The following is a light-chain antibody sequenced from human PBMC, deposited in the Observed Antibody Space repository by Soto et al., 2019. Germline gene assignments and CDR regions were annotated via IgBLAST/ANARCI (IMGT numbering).Light chain of an antibody. Sequence: QSVLTQPPSASGTPGQRVTISCSGSSSNIGSNFIYWYQQLPGTAPKLLIYRNNERPSGVPDRFSGSKSGTSASLAISVLRSEDEADYHCAAWDDSLSGVVFGGGTKLTVL. CDR1: SSNIGSNF. V-gene: IGLV1-47*01. CDR2: RNN. J-gene: IGLJ2*01. CDR3: AAWDDSLSGVV.